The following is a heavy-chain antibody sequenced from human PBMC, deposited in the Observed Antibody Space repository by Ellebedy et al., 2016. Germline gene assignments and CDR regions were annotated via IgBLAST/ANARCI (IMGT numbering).Heavy chain of an antibody. CDR1: GFTFSSYA. D-gene: IGHD3-10*01. Sequence: GESLKISCAASGFTFSSYAMSWVRQAPGKGLEWVSAISGSGGSTYYADSVKGRFTISRDNSKNTLYLQMNSLRAEDTAVYYCAKWGSLWFGELESSNWFDPWGQGTLVTVSS. CDR2: ISGSGGST. V-gene: IGHV3-23*01. J-gene: IGHJ5*02. CDR3: AKWGSLWFGELESSNWFDP.